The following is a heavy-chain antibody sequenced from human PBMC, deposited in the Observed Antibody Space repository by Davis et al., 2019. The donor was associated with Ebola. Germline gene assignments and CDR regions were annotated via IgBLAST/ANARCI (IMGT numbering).Heavy chain of an antibody. J-gene: IGHJ6*03. Sequence: PSETLSLTCTVSGGSISSGDYYWSWIRQPPGKGLEWIGYIYYSGSTYYNPSLKSRVTISVDTSKNQFSLKLSSVTAADTAVYYCAREGRFLEWLLYRSDYYYYMDVWGKGTTVTVSS. CDR3: AREGRFLEWLLYRSDYYYYMDV. CDR1: GGSISSGDYY. V-gene: IGHV4-30-4*01. CDR2: IYYSGST. D-gene: IGHD3-3*01.